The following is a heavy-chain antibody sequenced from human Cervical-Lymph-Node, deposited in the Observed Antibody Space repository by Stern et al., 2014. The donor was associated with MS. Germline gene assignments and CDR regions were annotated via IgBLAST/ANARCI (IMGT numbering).Heavy chain of an antibody. V-gene: IGHV4-59*01. CDR3: ARATGAATAVLY. Sequence: VQLVESGPGLVKPSETLSLTCTISGGSFSTYYWTWIPRPPGKGLEWIGYISGSGNTNYNPSLKSRLTMSLDASTNQISLNLTSVTAADTAIYYCARATGAATAVLYWGQGALVTISS. J-gene: IGHJ4*02. D-gene: IGHD1-14*01. CDR2: ISGSGNT. CDR1: GGSFSTYY.